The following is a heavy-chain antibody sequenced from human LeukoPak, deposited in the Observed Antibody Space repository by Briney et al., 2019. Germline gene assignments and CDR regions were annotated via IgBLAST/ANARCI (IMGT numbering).Heavy chain of an antibody. V-gene: IGHV3-48*02. J-gene: IGHJ3*02. CDR2: ISSGSSTI. CDR3: ARENIVVVTAIRDAFDI. CDR1: GFTFSNYG. Sequence: GGSLRLSCAASGFTFSNYGMNWVRQAPGVGLEWVSYISSGSSTIYYADSVKGRFTISRDNAKNSLCLQMNSLRDEDTAVYYCARENIVVVTAIRDAFDIWGQGTMVTVSS. D-gene: IGHD2-21*02.